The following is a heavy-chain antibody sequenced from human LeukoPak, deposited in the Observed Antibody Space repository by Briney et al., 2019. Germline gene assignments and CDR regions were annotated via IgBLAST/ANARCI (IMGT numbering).Heavy chain of an antibody. D-gene: IGHD3-3*01. Sequence: QPGGSLRLSCAASGFTFSSCWMHWVRQAPGKGLVWVSRINSDGSSTSYADSVKGRFTISRDNAKNTLYLQMNSLRAEDTAVYYCAREYYDFWSGYYTNWFDPWGQGTLVTVSS. V-gene: IGHV3-74*01. CDR3: AREYYDFWSGYYTNWFDP. J-gene: IGHJ5*02. CDR1: GFTFSSCW. CDR2: INSDGSST.